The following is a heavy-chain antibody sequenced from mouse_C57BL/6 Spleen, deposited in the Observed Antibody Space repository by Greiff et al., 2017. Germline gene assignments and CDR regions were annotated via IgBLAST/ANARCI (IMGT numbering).Heavy chain of an antibody. D-gene: IGHD2-5*01. CDR1: GYTFTSHW. Sequence: VQLQQSGPELVRPGASVKISCKAPGYTFTSHWMQWVRQRPGQGLEWIGEIFPGSGSTYYNEKFKGKATLAVDTSSSTAYMQLRSLTSGDSAVYFCARGGYSNYAMDYWGQGTSVTVSS. CDR3: ARGGYSNYAMDY. V-gene: IGHV1-56*01. J-gene: IGHJ4*01. CDR2: IFPGSGST.